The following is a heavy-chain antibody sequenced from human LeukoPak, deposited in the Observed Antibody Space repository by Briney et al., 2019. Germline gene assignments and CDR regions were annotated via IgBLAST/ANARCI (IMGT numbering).Heavy chain of an antibody. V-gene: IGHV3-43*02. Sequence: HPGGSLRLSCAASGFTFDDYAMHWVRQAPGKGLQWVSLISADGGRTYYADAVKGRFTISRDNGIRSLYLQIHSLRTEDIALYYCAKGDGYYYYYGMDVWGQGTTVAVSS. CDR2: ISADGGRT. CDR1: GFTFDDYA. CDR3: AKGDGYYYYYGMDV. D-gene: IGHD5-24*01. J-gene: IGHJ6*02.